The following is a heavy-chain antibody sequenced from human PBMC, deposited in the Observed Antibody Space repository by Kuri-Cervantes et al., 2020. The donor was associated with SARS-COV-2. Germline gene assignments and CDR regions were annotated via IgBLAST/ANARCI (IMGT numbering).Heavy chain of an antibody. V-gene: IGHV3-64D*08. J-gene: IGHJ6*02. D-gene: IGHD3-3*01. CDR2: ISSNGGST. CDR3: VKATTYYDFWSGYSYGMDV. CDR1: GFTFSSYA. Sequence: GGSLRLSCSASGFTFSSYAMHWVRQAPGKRLEYVSAISSNGGSTYYADSVKGRFTISRDNSKNTLYLQMSSLRAEDTAVYYCVKATTYYDFWSGYSYGMDVWGQGTTVTVSS.